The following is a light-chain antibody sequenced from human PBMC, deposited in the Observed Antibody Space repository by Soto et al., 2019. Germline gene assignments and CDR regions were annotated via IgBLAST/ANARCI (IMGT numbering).Light chain of an antibody. CDR3: QKFNSYPMYT. Sequence: AIQLTQSPSSLSASVGDRVTITCRASQGISSALAWYQQKPGKAPKLLIYDASSLESGVPSRFSGSGSGTDFTLTISSLQPEDFATYYCQKFNSYPMYTFGQGTKLEIK. CDR1: QGISSA. CDR2: DAS. V-gene: IGKV1-13*02. J-gene: IGKJ2*01.